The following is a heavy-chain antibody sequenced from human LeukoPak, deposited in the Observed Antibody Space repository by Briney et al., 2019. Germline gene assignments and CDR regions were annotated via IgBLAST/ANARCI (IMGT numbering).Heavy chain of an antibody. CDR2: ISSSGSTI. D-gene: IGHD2-15*01. J-gene: IGHJ6*02. Sequence: HPGGSLRLSCAASGFTFSSYEMNWVRQAPGKGLEWVSYISSSGSTIYYADSVKGRFTISRDNAKNSLYLQMNSLRAEDTAVYYCAREWGEAAPRTYYYYGMDVWGQGTTVTVSS. V-gene: IGHV3-48*03. CDR3: AREWGEAAPRTYYYYGMDV. CDR1: GFTFSSYE.